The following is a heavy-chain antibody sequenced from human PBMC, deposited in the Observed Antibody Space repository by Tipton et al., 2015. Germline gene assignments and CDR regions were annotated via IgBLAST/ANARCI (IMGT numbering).Heavy chain of an antibody. CDR1: GFTFRNYG. CDR2: IGRSGGST. V-gene: IGHV3-23*01. D-gene: IGHD6-19*01. CDR3: AKEDWPVAGTLFDS. J-gene: IGHJ5*01. Sequence: SLRLSCAASGFTFRNYGMSWVRQAPGKGLEWVSAIGRSGGSTYYADSVKGLFTVSRDNSKNTLYLQMNSLRAEDTAVYYCAKEDWPVAGTLFDSWGHGTLVTVSS.